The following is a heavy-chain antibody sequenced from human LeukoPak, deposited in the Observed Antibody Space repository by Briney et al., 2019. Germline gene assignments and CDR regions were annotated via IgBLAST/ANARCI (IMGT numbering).Heavy chain of an antibody. CDR2: ICYSGNT. CDR1: GGSISSSY. Sequence: PSETLSLTCTVSGGSISSSYWSWIRQPPGKGLEWIGYICYSGNTNYNPSLKSRVTISVDTSKNQFSLKLTSVTAADTAVYYCARASRGHDYWGQGTLVTVSS. J-gene: IGHJ4*02. V-gene: IGHV4-59*01. CDR3: ARASRGHDY. D-gene: IGHD3-10*01.